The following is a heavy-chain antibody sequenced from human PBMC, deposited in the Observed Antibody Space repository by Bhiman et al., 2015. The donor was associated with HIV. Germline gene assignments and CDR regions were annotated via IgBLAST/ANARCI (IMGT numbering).Heavy chain of an antibody. CDR1: GFIFNTYA. Sequence: EVQLLESGGGMVQPGGSLRLSCAASGFIFNTYAMSWVRQAPGKGLEWVSSISSSGGLTFYLDSVKGRFRISRDNSKNTLYLQMNSLRDEDTAVYYCAKDRPNYYESNGHYYQKNGDYWGQGTLVTVSS. CDR2: ISSSGGLT. J-gene: IGHJ4*02. CDR3: AKDRPNYYESNGHYYQKNGDY. V-gene: IGHV3-23*01. D-gene: IGHD3-22*01.